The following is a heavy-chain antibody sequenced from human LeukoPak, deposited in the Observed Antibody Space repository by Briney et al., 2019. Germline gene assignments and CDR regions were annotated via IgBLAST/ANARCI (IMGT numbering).Heavy chain of an antibody. Sequence: PSETLSLTCTVSGGSISSYYWSWIRQPPGKGLEWIGYIYYSGSTNYNPSLKSRVTISVDTSKNQFSLKLSSMTAADTAVYYCARRLGGRVGATLGAVYYYYYYMDVWGKGTTVTVSS. CDR3: ARRLGGRVGATLGAVYYYYYYMDV. J-gene: IGHJ6*03. CDR1: GGSISSYY. D-gene: IGHD1-26*01. V-gene: IGHV4-59*01. CDR2: IYYSGST.